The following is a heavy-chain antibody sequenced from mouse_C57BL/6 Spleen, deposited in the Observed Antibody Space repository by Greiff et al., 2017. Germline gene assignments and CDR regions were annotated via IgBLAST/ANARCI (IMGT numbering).Heavy chain of an antibody. CDR1: GFNIKDDY. Sequence: EVQLQQSGAELVRPGASVKLSCTASGFNIKDDYMHWVKQRPEQGLEWIGWIDPENGDTEYASKFQGKATITADTSSNTAYLQLSSLTSEDTAVYYCTIPYYGSTDFDYWGQGTTLTVSS. CDR2: IDPENGDT. J-gene: IGHJ2*01. CDR3: TIPYYGSTDFDY. V-gene: IGHV14-4*01. D-gene: IGHD1-1*01.